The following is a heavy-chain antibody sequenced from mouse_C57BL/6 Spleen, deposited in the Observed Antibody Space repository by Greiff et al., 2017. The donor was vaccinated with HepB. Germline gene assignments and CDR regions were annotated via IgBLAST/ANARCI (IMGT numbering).Heavy chain of an antibody. J-gene: IGHJ4*01. CDR3: ARGRKLRPHYYDMDY. D-gene: IGHD3-2*02. CDR1: GFNIKDYY. Sequence: VQLQQSGAELVKPGASVKLSCTASGFNIKDYYMHWVKQRTEQGLEWIGRIDPEDGETKYAQKFQGKATITADTSSNTAYLQLSSLTSEDTAVFYCARGRKLRPHYYDMDYWGKGTTVTVSS. V-gene: IGHV14-2*01. CDR2: IDPEDGET.